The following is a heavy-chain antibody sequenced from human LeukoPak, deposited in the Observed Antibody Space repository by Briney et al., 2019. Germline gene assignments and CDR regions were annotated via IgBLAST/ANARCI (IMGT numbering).Heavy chain of an antibody. V-gene: IGHV3-74*03. J-gene: IGHJ4*02. CDR2: IGSGGSST. D-gene: IGHD6-13*01. CDR1: GFTFSSYG. Sequence: GGSLRLSCAASGFTFSSYGMNWVRQAPGKGLEWVSAIGSGGSSTLYADSVKGRFTISRDNSKNTLYLQMNSLRAEDTAVYYCARVGGGGSSWYDYWGQGTLVTVSS. CDR3: ARVGGGGSSWYDY.